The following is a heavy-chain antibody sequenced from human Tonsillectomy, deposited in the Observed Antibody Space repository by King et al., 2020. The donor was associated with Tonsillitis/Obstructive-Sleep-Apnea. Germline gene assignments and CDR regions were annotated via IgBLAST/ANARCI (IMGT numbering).Heavy chain of an antibody. CDR1: WFSLSTSGVG. Sequence: SFPPLVPPPPPLPLPCTFSWFSLSTSGVGVGWIRQPPGQALEWLALIYWDDDKRYRPSQTSRLTIHQDTSKTQVVLTMTDMDPVDTATYYCAHARTGSCGSTSCYTWFDPWGQGTLVTVSS. D-gene: IGHD2-2*02. V-gene: IGHV2-5*02. CDR3: AHARTGSCGSTSCYTWFDP. CDR2: IYWDDDK. J-gene: IGHJ5*02.